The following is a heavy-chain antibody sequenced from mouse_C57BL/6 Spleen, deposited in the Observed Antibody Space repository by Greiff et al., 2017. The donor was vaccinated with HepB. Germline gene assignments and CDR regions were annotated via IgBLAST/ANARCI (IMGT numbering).Heavy chain of an antibody. J-gene: IGHJ4*01. CDR3: ARSGDDYDYYAMDY. D-gene: IGHD2-4*01. V-gene: IGHV1-55*01. CDR1: GYTFTSYW. CDR2: IYPGSGST. Sequence: QVQLQQPGAELVKPGASVKMSCKASGYTFTSYWITWVKQRPGQGLEWIGDIYPGSGSTNYNEKFKSKATLTVDTSSSTAYMQLSSLTSEDSAVYYCARSGDDYDYYAMDYWGQGTSVTVSS.